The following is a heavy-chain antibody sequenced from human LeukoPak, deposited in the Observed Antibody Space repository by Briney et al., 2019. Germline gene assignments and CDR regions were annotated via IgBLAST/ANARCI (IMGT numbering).Heavy chain of an antibody. J-gene: IGHJ6*02. V-gene: IGHV1-18*01. D-gene: IGHD6-19*01. CDR1: GYTFSNYD. Sequence: ASVKVSCKASGYTFSNYDINWVRQAPGQGLEWMGWISAYNGNTNYAQKLQGRVTMTTDTSTSTAYMELRSLRSDDTAVYYCARDLYSSGWYWGLYYYGMDVWAKGPRSPSP. CDR3: ARDLYSSGWYWGLYYYGMDV. CDR2: ISAYNGNT.